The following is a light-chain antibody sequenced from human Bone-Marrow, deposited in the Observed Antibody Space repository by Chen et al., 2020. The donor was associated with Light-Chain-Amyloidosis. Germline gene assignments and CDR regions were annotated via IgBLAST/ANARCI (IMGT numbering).Light chain of an antibody. Sequence: QSVLTQPPSVSGAPGQRVTISCTGSSSNIGAGHDVHWFQQLPGTAPKLLIYGNINRPSGVPDRFSGSKSGTSASLAITGLQAEDEADYYCQSYDTALLSLVFGGGTKLTV. CDR1: SSNIGAGHD. V-gene: IGLV1-40*01. J-gene: IGLJ2*01. CDR2: GNI. CDR3: QSYDTALLSLV.